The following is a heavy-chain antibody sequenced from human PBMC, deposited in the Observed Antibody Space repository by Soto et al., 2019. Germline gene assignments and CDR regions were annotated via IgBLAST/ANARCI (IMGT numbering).Heavy chain of an antibody. V-gene: IGHV4-30-4*01. CDR1: GGSISSGDYY. CDR3: AREVVVTAIYDY. D-gene: IGHD2-21*02. Sequence: TLSLTCTVSGGSISSGDYYWSWIRQPPGKGLEWIGYIYYSGSTYYNPSLKSRVTISVDTSKNQFSLKLSSVTAADTAVYYCAREVVVTAIYDYWGQGTLVTVSS. CDR2: IYYSGST. J-gene: IGHJ4*02.